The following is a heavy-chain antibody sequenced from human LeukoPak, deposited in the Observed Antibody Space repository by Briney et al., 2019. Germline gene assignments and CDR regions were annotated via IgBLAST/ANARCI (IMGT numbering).Heavy chain of an antibody. CDR3: ARDLDGIAAAGDPRGGWVANWFDP. CDR1: GGSISSGSYY. Sequence: SETLSLTCTVSGGSISSGSYYWIWIRQPAGKGLEWIGRIYTSGSTNYNPSLKSRVTISVDTSKNQFSLKLSSVTAADTAVYYCARDLDGIAAAGDPRGGWVANWFDPWGQGTLVTVSS. J-gene: IGHJ5*02. D-gene: IGHD6-13*01. CDR2: IYTSGST. V-gene: IGHV4-61*02.